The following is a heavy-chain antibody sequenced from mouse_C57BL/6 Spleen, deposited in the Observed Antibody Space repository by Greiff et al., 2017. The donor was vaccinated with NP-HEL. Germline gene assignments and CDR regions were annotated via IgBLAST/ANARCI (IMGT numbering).Heavy chain of an antibody. CDR2: IYPGDGDT. CDR1: GYAFSSSW. V-gene: IGHV1-82*01. J-gene: IGHJ1*03. D-gene: IGHD1-1*01. CDR3: ARMTTVGYFDV. Sequence: QVQLQQSGPELVKPGASVKISCKASGYAFSSSWMNWGKQRPGKGLEWIGRIYPGDGDTNYNGKFKGKATLTADKSSSTAYMQLSILTSDDSAVYFCARMTTVGYFDVWGTGTTVTVSS.